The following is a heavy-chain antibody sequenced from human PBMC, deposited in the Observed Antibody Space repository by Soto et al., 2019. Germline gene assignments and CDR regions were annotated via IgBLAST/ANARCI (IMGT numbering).Heavy chain of an antibody. CDR2: IKQDGSEK. Sequence: GGSLRLSCAASGFTFSSYWMSWVRQAPGKGLEWVANIKQDGSEKYYVDSVKGRFTISRDNAKNSLYLQMNSLRAEDTAVYYCARVAKEWRCGYSARSGRGTLVLVSA. CDR1: GFTFSSYW. D-gene: IGHD2-8*01. V-gene: IGHV3-7*01. CDR3: ARVAKEWRCGYSAR. J-gene: IGHJ2*01.